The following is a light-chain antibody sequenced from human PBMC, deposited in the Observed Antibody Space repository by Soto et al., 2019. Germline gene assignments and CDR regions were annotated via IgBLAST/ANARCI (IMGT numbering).Light chain of an antibody. Sequence: QSALTQPASVSGSPGQSITISCTGTSSDVGGYNYVSWYQQHPGKAPKLMIYDVSNRPSGVSNRFSGSKSGNTASLTISGLLAEDEAEYYCSSYTSSSTLEVFGTGTKLTVL. CDR2: DVS. CDR1: SSDVGGYNY. CDR3: SSYTSSSTLEV. J-gene: IGLJ1*01. V-gene: IGLV2-14*01.